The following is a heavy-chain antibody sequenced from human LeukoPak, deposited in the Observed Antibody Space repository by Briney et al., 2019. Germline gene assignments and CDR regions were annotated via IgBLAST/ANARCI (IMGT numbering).Heavy chain of an antibody. CDR3: ARGGNYGAYYYYYYMDV. D-gene: IGHD4-17*01. Sequence: SVKVSCKASGGTFSSYAISWVRQAPGQGLEWMGGIIPIFGTANYAQKFQGRVTITTDESTSTAYMELSGLRSEDTAVYYCARGGNYGAYYYYYYMDVRGKGTTVTVSS. J-gene: IGHJ6*03. CDR1: GGTFSSYA. V-gene: IGHV1-69*05. CDR2: IIPIFGTA.